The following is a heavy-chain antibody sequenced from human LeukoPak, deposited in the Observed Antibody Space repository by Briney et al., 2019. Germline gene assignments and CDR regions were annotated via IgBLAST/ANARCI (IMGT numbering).Heavy chain of an antibody. CDR2: IYQDGSEK. CDR3: ARIWNYATI. CDR1: GFIFSNYW. Sequence: GGSLRLSCAASGFIFSNYWMSWVRQAPGKGLEWVANIYQDGSEKNYVDSVKGRFTISRDNAKNSVYLQMNSLRAEDTAAYYCARIWNYATIWGQGTLVTVSS. D-gene: IGHD1-7*01. J-gene: IGHJ4*02. V-gene: IGHV3-7*01.